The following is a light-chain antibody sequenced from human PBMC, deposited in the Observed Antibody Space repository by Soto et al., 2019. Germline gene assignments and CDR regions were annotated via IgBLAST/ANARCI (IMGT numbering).Light chain of an antibody. J-gene: IGKJ1*01. CDR2: AAS. Sequence: DIQLTQSPSFLSASVGDRVTITCRASQGISSYLAWYQQKPGKAPKLLIYAASTLQSGVPSRFSGSGSGTEFPPTISTLQPEDFATYYCQQLNSYPWTFGKGTKGEIK. V-gene: IGKV1-9*01. CDR3: QQLNSYPWT. CDR1: QGISSY.